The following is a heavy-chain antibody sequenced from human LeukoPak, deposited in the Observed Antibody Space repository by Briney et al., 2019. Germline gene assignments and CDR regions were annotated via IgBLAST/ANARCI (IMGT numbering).Heavy chain of an antibody. J-gene: IGHJ4*02. CDR2: INPSGGST. V-gene: IGHV1-46*01. Sequence: GASVKVSCKASGYTFTSYYMHWVRQAPGQGLGWMGIINPSGGSTSYAQKFQGRVTMTRDTSTSTVYMELSSLRSEDTAVYYCARGPRYCSGGSCSMKGYFDYWGQGTLVTVSS. CDR1: GYTFTSYY. CDR3: ARGPRYCSGGSCSMKGYFDY. D-gene: IGHD2-15*01.